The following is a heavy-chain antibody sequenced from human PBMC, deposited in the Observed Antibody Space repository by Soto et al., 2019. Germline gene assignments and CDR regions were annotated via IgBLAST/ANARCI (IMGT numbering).Heavy chain of an antibody. Sequence: PGGSLRLSCAASGFTFSSYAMSWVRQAPGKGLEWVSAISGSGGSTYYADSVKGRFTISRDNSKNTLYLQMNSLRAEDTAVYYCAPHEWFGELEFDYWGQGTLVTVSS. J-gene: IGHJ4*02. CDR2: ISGSGGST. V-gene: IGHV3-23*01. D-gene: IGHD3-10*01. CDR1: GFTFSSYA. CDR3: APHEWFGELEFDY.